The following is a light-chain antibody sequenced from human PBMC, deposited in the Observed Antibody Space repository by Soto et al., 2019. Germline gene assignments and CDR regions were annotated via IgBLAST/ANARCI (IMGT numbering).Light chain of an antibody. J-gene: IGKJ2*01. Sequence: ERVMTQSPATLSVSPGERATLSCRASESVSSHLAWYQQKPGLAPRLLIHGASTRATGVPARFIGSGSGTEFTLTISSLQSEDFAIYYCQHYNNWPHTFGQGTKVDIK. V-gene: IGKV3-15*01. CDR3: QHYNNWPHT. CDR2: GAS. CDR1: ESVSSH.